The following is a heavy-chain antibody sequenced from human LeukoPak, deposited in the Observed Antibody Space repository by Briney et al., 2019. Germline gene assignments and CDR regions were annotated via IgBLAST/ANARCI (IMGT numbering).Heavy chain of an antibody. D-gene: IGHD3-10*01. CDR3: ARHGNHYYGSGGFDY. J-gene: IGHJ4*02. Sequence: SETLSLACTVSGGSISSSYYWGWIRQPPGKGLDWIGSIYYGGSTYYNPSLRSRVTTSVDTSKNQFSLKLTSVTAADTAVYYCARHGNHYYGSGGFDYWGQGTLVTVSS. V-gene: IGHV4-39*01. CDR2: IYYGGST. CDR1: GGSISSSYY.